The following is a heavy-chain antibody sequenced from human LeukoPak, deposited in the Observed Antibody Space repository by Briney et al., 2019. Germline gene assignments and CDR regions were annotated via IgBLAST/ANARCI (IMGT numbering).Heavy chain of an antibody. CDR1: GFTFSRSW. CDR2: IKQDGSEK. D-gene: IGHD3-16*01. Sequence: SGGSLRLSCAASGFTFSRSWTSWVRQAPGKGLEWVANIKQDGSEKFYVDSVKGRFTISRDNTKNSLYVQMNSLRVEDTAVYYCLTSGGAHWGQGTLVTVSS. J-gene: IGHJ4*02. V-gene: IGHV3-7*01. CDR3: LTSGGAH.